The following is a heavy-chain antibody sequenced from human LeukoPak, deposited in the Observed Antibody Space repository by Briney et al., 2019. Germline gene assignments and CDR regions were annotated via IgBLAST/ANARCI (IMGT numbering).Heavy chain of an antibody. D-gene: IGHD3-22*01. V-gene: IGHV1-69*04. CDR1: GGTFSCYA. Sequence: ASVKVSCKASGGTFSCYAISWVRQAPGQGLEWMGRIIPIFGIANYAQKFQGRVTITADKSTSTAYMELSSLRSEDTAVYYCARGGYYDSSGYYLDYWGQGTLVTVSS. CDR2: IIPIFGIA. J-gene: IGHJ4*02. CDR3: ARGGYYDSSGYYLDY.